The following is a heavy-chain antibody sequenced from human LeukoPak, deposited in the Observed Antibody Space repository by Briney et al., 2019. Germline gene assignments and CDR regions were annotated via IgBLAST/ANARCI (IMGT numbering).Heavy chain of an antibody. V-gene: IGHV5-51*01. CDR2: IYPGVSDT. CDR3: ARQSPTHDDFWSGYYNHPFDY. J-gene: IGHJ4*02. D-gene: IGHD3-3*01. CDR1: GYSFTSYW. Sequence: GESLKISCKGSGYSFTSYWIGWVRQMPGKGLEWMGIIYPGVSDTRYSPSFQGQVTISADKSISTAYLQWSSLKASDTAMYYCARQSPTHDDFWSGYYNHPFDYWGQGTLVTVSS.